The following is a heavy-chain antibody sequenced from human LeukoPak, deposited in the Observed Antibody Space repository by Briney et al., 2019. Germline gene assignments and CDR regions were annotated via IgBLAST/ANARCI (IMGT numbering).Heavy chain of an antibody. D-gene: IGHD2-15*01. CDR3: AKETPTAGYYYYYMDV. CDR1: GFTFSSYG. Sequence: GGSLRLSCAASGFTFSSYGMSWVRQAPGKGLEWVSAISGSGGSTYYADSVKGRFTISRDNSKNTLYLQMNSLRAEDTAVYYCAKETPTAGYYYYYMDVWGKGTTVTVSS. CDR2: ISGSGGST. J-gene: IGHJ6*03. V-gene: IGHV3-23*01.